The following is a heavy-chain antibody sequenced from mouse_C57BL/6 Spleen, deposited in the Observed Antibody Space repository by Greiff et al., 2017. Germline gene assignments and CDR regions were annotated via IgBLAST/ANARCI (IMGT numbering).Heavy chain of an antibody. J-gene: IGHJ2*01. CDR2: FYPGSGSK. V-gene: IGHV1-62-2*01. Sequence: VQLQQSGAELVKPGASVKLSCKASGYTFTEYTIHWVKQRSGQGLEWIGWFYPGSGSKKYNEKVKDKATLTADKSSSTVYMGLSRLTSEDSAVYVCARHEEGADQYYFDYWGPGTTLTFSS. CDR1: GYTFTEYT. CDR3: ARHEEGADQYYFDY.